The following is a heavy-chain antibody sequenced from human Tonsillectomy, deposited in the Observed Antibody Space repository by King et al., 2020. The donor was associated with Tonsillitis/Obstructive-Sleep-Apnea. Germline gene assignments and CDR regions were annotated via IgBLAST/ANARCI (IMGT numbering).Heavy chain of an antibody. J-gene: IGHJ4*02. D-gene: IGHD2-15*01. V-gene: IGHV3-48*03. CDR3: AGDLVVGCSGGSCYSGFDY. CDR1: GFTFSSYE. Sequence: VQLVESGGGLVQPGGSLRLSCAASGFTFSSYEMNWVRQAPGKGLEWVSYISSSGSTIYYADSVKGRFTISRDNAKNSLYLQMNSLRAEDTAVYYCAGDLVVGCSGGSCYSGFDYWGQGTLVTVSS. CDR2: ISSSGSTI.